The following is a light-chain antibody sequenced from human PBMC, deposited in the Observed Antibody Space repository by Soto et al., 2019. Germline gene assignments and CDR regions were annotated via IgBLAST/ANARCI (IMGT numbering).Light chain of an antibody. CDR3: QQYGSPHWT. J-gene: IGKJ1*01. V-gene: IGKV1-5*01. CDR2: EAS. CDR1: QSISTW. Sequence: DIQMTQSPSTLSASVGDRVTITCRASQSISTWLAWYQQKPGKAPKVLIYEASKLESGVPSRFGGSGSGRDFNFTISRLEPEDFAVYYCQQYGSPHWTFGQGTKVDIK.